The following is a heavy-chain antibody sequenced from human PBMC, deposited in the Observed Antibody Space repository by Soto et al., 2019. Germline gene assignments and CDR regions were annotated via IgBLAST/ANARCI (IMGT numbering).Heavy chain of an antibody. CDR1: GGSFSGYY. CDR3: ARGGTQSSIAALGYFDY. Sequence: SETLSLTCAVYGGSFSGYYWSWIRQPPGKGLEWIGEINHSGSTNYNPSLKSRVTISVDTSKNQFSLKLSSVTAADTAVYYCARGGTQSSIAALGYFDYWGQGTLVTVSS. J-gene: IGHJ4*02. D-gene: IGHD6-6*01. CDR2: INHSGST. V-gene: IGHV4-34*01.